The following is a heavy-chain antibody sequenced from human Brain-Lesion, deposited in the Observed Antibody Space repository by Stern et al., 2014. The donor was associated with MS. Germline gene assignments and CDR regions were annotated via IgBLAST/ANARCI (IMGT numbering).Heavy chain of an antibody. Sequence: VQLVESGPGLVKPSETLSLTCTVAGGSVSSTSYAWAWIRQPPGKGLEWIGTIYYSGNTYYSPSLKSRLTISLKTSKNPFSLQLSSVTAADTAVYYCAGEEDIRYCSGGSCTGNWFDPWGQGTLVTVSS. CDR3: AGEEDIRYCSGGSCTGNWFDP. J-gene: IGHJ5*02. CDR1: GGSVSSTSYA. CDR2: IYYSGNT. D-gene: IGHD2-15*01. V-gene: IGHV4-39*01.